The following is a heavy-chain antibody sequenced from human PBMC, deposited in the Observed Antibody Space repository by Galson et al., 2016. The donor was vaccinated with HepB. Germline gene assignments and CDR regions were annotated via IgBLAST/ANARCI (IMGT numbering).Heavy chain of an antibody. D-gene: IGHD1-7*01. V-gene: IGHV4-39*07. CDR3: ARRLELRVLDFDY. J-gene: IGHJ4*02. CDR2: IYHSGST. CDR1: GGSISTSYYY. Sequence: ETLSLTCTVSGGSISTSYYYWGWIRQPPGKGLEWIGSIYHSGSTYYNPSLKSRVTISVDTSKNQFSLKLSSVTAADTAVNYCARRLELRVLDFDYWGQGTLGTVSA.